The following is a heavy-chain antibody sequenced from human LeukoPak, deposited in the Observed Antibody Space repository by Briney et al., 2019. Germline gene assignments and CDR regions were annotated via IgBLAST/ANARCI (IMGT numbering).Heavy chain of an antibody. J-gene: IGHJ5*02. CDR2: TYFRSKWYS. CDR3: TNFYLNT. D-gene: IGHD2/OR15-2a*01. CDR1: GDTVSSNSAA. Sequence: SQTLSLTCAISGDTVSSNSAAWNWIRQSPSRGLEWLGRTYFRSKWYSDYAESLKGRISINPDTSKNQFSLHLNSVNPEDTAVYYCTNFYLNTWSQGSLVTVSS. V-gene: IGHV6-1*01.